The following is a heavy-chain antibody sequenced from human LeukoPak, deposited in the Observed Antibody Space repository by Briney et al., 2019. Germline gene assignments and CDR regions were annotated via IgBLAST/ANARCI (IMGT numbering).Heavy chain of an antibody. D-gene: IGHD6-13*01. CDR3: ARASYSSSWNYFDY. Sequence: GGSLRLSCAASGFIFSSYAMHWVRQAPGKGLEWVAVISYDGSNKYYADSVKGRFTISRGNSKNTLYLQMNSLRAEDTAVYYCARASYSSSWNYFDYWGRGTLVTVSS. V-gene: IGHV3-30-3*01. CDR2: ISYDGSNK. CDR1: GFIFSSYA. J-gene: IGHJ4*02.